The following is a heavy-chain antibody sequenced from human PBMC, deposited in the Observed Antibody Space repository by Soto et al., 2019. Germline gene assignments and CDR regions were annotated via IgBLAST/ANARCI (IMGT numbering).Heavy chain of an antibody. CDR2: ISWNSGNI. CDR3: VKDNDLDKDGPFDS. V-gene: IGHV3-9*03. Sequence: DVQLVESGGGLVQPGRSLRLSCAASGFIFADYGMHWVRQVPGKGLEWVSGISWNSGNIGYADSVKGRFTISRDNAKNSLYLQMNSLRIEDMALYFCVKDNDLDKDGPFDSWGQGTLVTVSS. CDR1: GFIFADYG. D-gene: IGHD1-1*01. J-gene: IGHJ4*02.